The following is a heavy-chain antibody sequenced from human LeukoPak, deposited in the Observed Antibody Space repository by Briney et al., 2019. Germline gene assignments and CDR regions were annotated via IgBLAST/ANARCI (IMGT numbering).Heavy chain of an antibody. V-gene: IGHV3-30*02. CDR2: VRFDGSDK. CDR3: ARGPKTSFDY. Sequence: GGSLRLSCAASGFTFGSLGMHWVRRAPGKGLEWVAFVRFDGSDKYYADSVKGRFTISRDNSKSTLYLQMDTLRADDTAVYYCARGPKTSFDYWGQGTLVTVSS. J-gene: IGHJ4*02. CDR1: GFTFGSLG.